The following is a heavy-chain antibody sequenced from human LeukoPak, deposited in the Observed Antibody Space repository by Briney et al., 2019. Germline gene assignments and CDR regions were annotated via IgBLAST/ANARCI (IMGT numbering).Heavy chain of an antibody. Sequence: PSETLSLTCAVYGGSFSGFYWSWIRQPPGKGLEWIGEINHSGSTNYNPSLKSRVTISVDTSKNQFSLKLNSVTAADTAVYYCARVKWYFDLWGRGTLVTVSS. CDR3: ARVKWYFDL. CDR2: INHSGST. CDR1: GGSFSGFY. V-gene: IGHV4-34*01. J-gene: IGHJ2*01.